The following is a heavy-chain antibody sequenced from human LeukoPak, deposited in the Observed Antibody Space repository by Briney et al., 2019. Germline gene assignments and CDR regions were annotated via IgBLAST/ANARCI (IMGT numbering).Heavy chain of an antibody. V-gene: IGHV1-18*01. J-gene: IGHJ3*02. CDR1: VYTFTCAP. D-gene: IGHD3-16*01. Sequence: ASVTVSFTSAVYTFTCAPIHLLRQARGNGVEGMGLISACNGITNKKQKLQGRVTMTTDTTTSTAYMELRSLRSDDTAAYCRARSKRGMYPGYAFDIWGQGTMVTVSS. CDR2: ISACNGIT. CDR3: ARSKRGMYPGYAFDI.